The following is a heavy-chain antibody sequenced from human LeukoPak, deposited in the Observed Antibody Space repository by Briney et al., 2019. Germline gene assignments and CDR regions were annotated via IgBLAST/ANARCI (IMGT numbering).Heavy chain of an antibody. CDR2: INPLSGGP. Sequence: ASVKVSCKASGYTFTDNYIHWVRQAPGQGLEWMGWINPLSGGPMYAQKFQGRVTMTRDTSLSTAYIELNGLKSGDTAIYYCAREGIKIFGGWAPFDPWGQGTLVTVS. CDR1: GYTFTDNY. J-gene: IGHJ5*02. V-gene: IGHV1-2*02. D-gene: IGHD3-3*01. CDR3: AREGIKIFGGWAPFDP.